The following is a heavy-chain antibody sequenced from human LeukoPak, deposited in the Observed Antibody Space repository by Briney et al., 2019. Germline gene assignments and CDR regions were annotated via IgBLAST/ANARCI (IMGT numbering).Heavy chain of an antibody. Sequence: ASVKVSCKASGYIFTSYGIVWVRQAPGQGLQWMGWISAHNGNTNYAQKLQGRVTMTTDTSTSTVYMELRSLRSDDTAVYYCARAQTTLLLDYWGQGTLVTVSS. V-gene: IGHV1-18*01. CDR3: ARAQTTLLLDY. CDR2: ISAHNGNT. D-gene: IGHD4-11*01. CDR1: GYIFTSYG. J-gene: IGHJ4*02.